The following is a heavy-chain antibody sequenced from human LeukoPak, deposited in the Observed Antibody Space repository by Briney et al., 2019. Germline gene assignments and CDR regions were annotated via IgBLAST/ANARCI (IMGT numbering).Heavy chain of an antibody. CDR3: ARGLFGVINPTDY. V-gene: IGHV3-7*01. J-gene: IGHJ4*02. CDR2: TNQVGSEE. D-gene: IGHD3-3*01. CDR1: GFTLSSSW. Sequence: PGGSLRLSCAASGFTLSSSWMSWVRQAPGKGLEWVANTNQVGSEEYYVDSVKGRFTISRDNAKNSLYLQMNSLRVEDTAVYFCARGLFGVINPTDYWGQGTLVTVSS.